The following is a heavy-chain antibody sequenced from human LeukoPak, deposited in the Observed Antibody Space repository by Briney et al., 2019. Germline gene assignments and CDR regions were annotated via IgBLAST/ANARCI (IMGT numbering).Heavy chain of an antibody. CDR1: GLTFSTYW. D-gene: IGHD4-17*01. Sequence: GGSLRLSCAPSGLTFSTYWMNWVRQAPGKGLEWVSSISSSSSYIYYADSVKGRFTISRDNAKNSLYLQMNSLRAEDTAVYYCARGTDMYYYYYYMDVWGKGTTVTISS. V-gene: IGHV3-21*01. J-gene: IGHJ6*03. CDR3: ARGTDMYYYYYYMDV. CDR2: ISSSSSYI.